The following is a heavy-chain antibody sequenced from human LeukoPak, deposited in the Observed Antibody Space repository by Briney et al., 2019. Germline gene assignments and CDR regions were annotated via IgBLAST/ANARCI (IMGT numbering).Heavy chain of an antibody. CDR3: AKDRTRGWLNFDY. J-gene: IGHJ4*02. CDR2: ISWDGANT. Sequence: GGSLRLSCAASGFTFSSYSMHWVRQAPGKGLEWVSLISWDGANTYYIDSVKGRFTISRDNSKNSLYLEMNSLRSEDTALYYCAKDRTRGWLNFDYWGQGTLVTVSS. D-gene: IGHD6-19*01. V-gene: IGHV3-43*01. CDR1: GFTFSSYS.